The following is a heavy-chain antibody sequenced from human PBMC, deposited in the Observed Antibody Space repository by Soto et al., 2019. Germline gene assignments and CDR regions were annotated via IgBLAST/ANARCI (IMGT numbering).Heavy chain of an antibody. Sequence: QVQLVQSGAEVKKPGASVKVSCKASGYTFTDYAISWVRQAPGQGLEWMGCINANNGNTDFAQKFQGRLSMSTDASTSTAYMDLRSLRSDDTAVYFCARDPFWSGYHRNTWFDPWGQGTLVTVSS. V-gene: IGHV1-18*01. CDR1: GYTFTDYA. CDR3: ARDPFWSGYHRNTWFDP. D-gene: IGHD3-3*01. CDR2: INANNGNT. J-gene: IGHJ5*02.